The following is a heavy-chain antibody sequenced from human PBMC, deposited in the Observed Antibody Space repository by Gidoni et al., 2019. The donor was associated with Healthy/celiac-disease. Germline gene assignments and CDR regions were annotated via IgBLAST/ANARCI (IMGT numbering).Heavy chain of an antibody. V-gene: IGHV1-69*01. Sequence: QVQLVQSGAEVKKPGYSVKVSCKASGGTFSSYAISWVRQAPGQGLEWMGGIIPIFGTANYAQKFQGRVTITADESTSTSYMELSSLRSEDTAVYYCARAVVGARFGGYGGAGDYFDYWGQGTLVTVSS. CDR1: GGTFSSYA. CDR3: ARAVVGARFGGYGGAGDYFDY. D-gene: IGHD1-26*01. CDR2: IIPIFGTA. J-gene: IGHJ4*02.